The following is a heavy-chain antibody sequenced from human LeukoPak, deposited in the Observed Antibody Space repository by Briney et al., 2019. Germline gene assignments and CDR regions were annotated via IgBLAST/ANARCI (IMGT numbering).Heavy chain of an antibody. CDR3: ATDMVRGVIPYFDY. Sequence: ASVKVSCKVSGYTLTELSMHWVRQAPGKGLEWMGGFDPEDGVTIYAQKFQGRVTMTEDTSTDTAYMELSSLRSEDTAVYYCATDMVRGVIPYFDYWGQGTLVTVSS. J-gene: IGHJ4*02. D-gene: IGHD3-10*01. CDR2: FDPEDGVT. V-gene: IGHV1-24*01. CDR1: GYTLTELS.